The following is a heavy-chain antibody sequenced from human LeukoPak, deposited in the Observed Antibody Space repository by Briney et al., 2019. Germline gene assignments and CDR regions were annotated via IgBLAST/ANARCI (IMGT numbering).Heavy chain of an antibody. CDR1: GYTLTELS. V-gene: IGHV1-24*01. CDR3: ATTTALEQWPPFDY. D-gene: IGHD6-19*01. J-gene: IGHJ4*02. Sequence: ASVKVSCKVSGYTLTELSMHWVRQAPGKGLEWMGGFDPEDGETIYAQKFQGRVTMTEDTSTDTAYMELSSLRSEDTAVYYCATTTALEQWPPFDYWGQGTLVTVSS. CDR2: FDPEDGET.